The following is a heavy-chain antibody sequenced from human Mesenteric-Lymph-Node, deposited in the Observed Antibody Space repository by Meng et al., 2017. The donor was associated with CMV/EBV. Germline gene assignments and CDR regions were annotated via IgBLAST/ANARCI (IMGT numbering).Heavy chain of an antibody. V-gene: IGHV3-48*03. J-gene: IGHJ4*02. D-gene: IGHD6-6*01. CDR1: GFTFSSYE. Sequence: GGSLRLSCAASGFTFSSYEMNWVRQAPGKGLEWISYISNSGSTIYHADSVKGRFTISRDSAKNSLYLQMNSLRAEDTAVYYCARSAAQSKNDYWGQGTLVTVSS. CDR3: ARSAAQSKNDY. CDR2: ISNSGSTI.